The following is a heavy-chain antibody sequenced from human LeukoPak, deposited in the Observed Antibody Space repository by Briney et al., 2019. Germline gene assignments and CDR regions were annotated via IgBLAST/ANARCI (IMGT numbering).Heavy chain of an antibody. D-gene: IGHD1-7*01. Sequence: GGSLRLSCAASGLTVSSNYMSWVRQAPGKGLEWVSVIYSGGSTYYADSVKGRFTISRDNSKNTLYLQMNSLRAEDTAVYYCARDRITGTSDYWGQGTLVTVSS. CDR1: GLTVSSNY. CDR3: ARDRITGTSDY. V-gene: IGHV3-66*02. J-gene: IGHJ4*02. CDR2: IYSGGST.